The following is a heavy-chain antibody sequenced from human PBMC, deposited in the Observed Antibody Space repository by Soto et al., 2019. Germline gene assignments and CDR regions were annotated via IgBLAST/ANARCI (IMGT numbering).Heavy chain of an antibody. V-gene: IGHV1-69*04. CDR2: IIPILGIA. Sequence: SVTVSCQASGYRFTSYGISWVRQAPGQGLEWMGRIIPILGIANYAQKFQGRVTITADKSTSTAYMELSSLRSEDTAVYYCARGDTMIEGIWGQGTMVTVSS. D-gene: IGHD3-22*01. CDR3: ARGDTMIEGI. CDR1: GYRFTSYG. J-gene: IGHJ3*02.